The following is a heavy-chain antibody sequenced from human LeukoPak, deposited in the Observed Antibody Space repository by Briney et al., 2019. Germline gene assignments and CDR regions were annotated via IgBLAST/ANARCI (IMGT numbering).Heavy chain of an antibody. CDR1: SGSISSYY. Sequence: SETLSLTCTVSSGSISSYYWSWIRQPPGKGLEWIGYIYYTGSTNYNPSLKSRVTISVDTSKNQFSLKLSSVTAADTAVYYCARASSMATILSNWGQGTLVTVSS. CDR3: ARASSMATILSN. CDR2: IYYTGST. J-gene: IGHJ4*02. D-gene: IGHD5-24*01. V-gene: IGHV4-59*01.